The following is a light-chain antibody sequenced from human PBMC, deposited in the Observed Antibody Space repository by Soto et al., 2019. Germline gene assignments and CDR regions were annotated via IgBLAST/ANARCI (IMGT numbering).Light chain of an antibody. CDR2: RNN. CDR3: QSYDNSLSSWM. V-gene: IGLV1-40*01. CDR1: SSNIGAGYD. Sequence: QSVLTQPPSVSGAPGQRVTISCTGRSSNIGAGYDVHWYQQLPGTAPKLLIYRNNYRPSGVPDRFSGSKSGTSASLAITGLQAEDEADYYCQSYDNSLSSWMFGGGTKLTVL. J-gene: IGLJ3*02.